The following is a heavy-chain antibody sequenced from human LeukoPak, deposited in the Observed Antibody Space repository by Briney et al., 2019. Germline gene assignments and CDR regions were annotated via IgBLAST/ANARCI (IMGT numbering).Heavy chain of an antibody. CDR3: ARYDHYDDSPDLAGPRLDYLYAMDV. Sequence: AGGSLRLSCAASGFSFGDYYMSWIRKAPGKGLEWVSYISNSGTTIYYAASVKGRFTISRDNPKNSVFLQMNSLRADDTAVYYCARYDHYDDSPDLAGPRLDYLYAMDVWGQGAPVTVSS. CDR1: GFSFGDYY. D-gene: IGHD3-22*01. V-gene: IGHV3-11*01. CDR2: ISNSGTTI. J-gene: IGHJ6*02.